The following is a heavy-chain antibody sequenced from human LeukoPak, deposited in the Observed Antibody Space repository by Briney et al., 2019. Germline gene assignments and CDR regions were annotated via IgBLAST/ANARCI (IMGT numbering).Heavy chain of an antibody. CDR2: IYSNGIS. Sequence: SETLSLTCTVSGGSISSGAYYWSWIRQHPGKGLEWIGYIYSNGISYYNPSIKSRFTISLDTSKNEFSLKLTSVTVADTAVYYCARTSGVGLPGSMTDYYYMDVWGKGTTVTVSS. D-gene: IGHD2/OR15-2a*01. J-gene: IGHJ6*03. CDR3: ARTSGVGLPGSMTDYYYMDV. V-gene: IGHV4-31*03. CDR1: GGSISSGAYY.